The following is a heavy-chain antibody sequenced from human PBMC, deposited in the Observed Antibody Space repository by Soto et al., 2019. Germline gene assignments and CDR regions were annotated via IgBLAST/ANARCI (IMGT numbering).Heavy chain of an antibody. J-gene: IGHJ6*02. D-gene: IGHD1-26*01. CDR1: GFTFSSYA. CDR3: ARALVGATRGYYYGMDV. V-gene: IGHV3-30-3*01. CDR2: ISYDGSNK. Sequence: GGSLRLSCAASGFTFSSYAMSWVRQAPGKGLEWVAVISYDGSNKYYADSVKGRFTISRDNSKNTLYLQMNSLRAEDTAVYYCARALVGATRGYYYGMDVWGQGTTVTVSS.